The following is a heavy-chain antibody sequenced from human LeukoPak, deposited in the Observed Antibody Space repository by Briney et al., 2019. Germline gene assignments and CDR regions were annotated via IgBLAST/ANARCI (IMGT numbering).Heavy chain of an antibody. CDR3: ARSGDPTVLIYYYYGMDV. Sequence: SQTLSLTCAVSGGSISSGGYSWSWIRQPPGMGLEWIGYIYHSGSTYYNPSLKSRVTISVDRSKNQFSLKLSSVTAADTAVYYCARSGDPTVLIYYYYGMDVWGKGTTVTVSS. D-gene: IGHD2-21*02. V-gene: IGHV4-30-2*01. CDR2: IYHSGST. CDR1: GGSISSGGYS. J-gene: IGHJ6*04.